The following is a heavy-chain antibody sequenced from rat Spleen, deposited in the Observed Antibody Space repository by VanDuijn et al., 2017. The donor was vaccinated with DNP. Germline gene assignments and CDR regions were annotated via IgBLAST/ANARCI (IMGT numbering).Heavy chain of an antibody. J-gene: IGHJ3*01. Sequence: QVQLKESGPGLVQPSQTLSLACTVSGFSLTTHHVHWVRQPSGKGLEWMGIIGTGGSTDYNSALKSRLSISRDTSKSQVLLKMNSLQTEDTAMYFCARLVGFGPAYWGQGTLVTVSS. D-gene: IGHD1-12*02. V-gene: IGHV2-30*01. CDR1: GFSLTTHH. CDR2: IGTGGST. CDR3: ARLVGFGPAY.